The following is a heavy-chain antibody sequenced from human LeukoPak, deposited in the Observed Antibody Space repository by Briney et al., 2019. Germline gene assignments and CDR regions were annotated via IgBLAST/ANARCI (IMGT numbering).Heavy chain of an antibody. V-gene: IGHV1-8*01. CDR3: ARAPNYYDSSGYYSSFDY. CDR2: MNPDSGNT. D-gene: IGHD3-22*01. CDR1: GYTFTSYD. J-gene: IGHJ4*02. Sequence: ASVKVSFKAAGYTFTSYDINWVRQATGQGLEWMGWMNPDSGNTGYAQKFQGRVTMTRDTSISTAYMELSSLRSEDTAVYYCARAPNYYDSSGYYSSFDYWGQGTLVTVSS.